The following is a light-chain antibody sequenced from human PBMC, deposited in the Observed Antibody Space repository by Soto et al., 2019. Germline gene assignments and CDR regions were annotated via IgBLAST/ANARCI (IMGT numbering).Light chain of an antibody. V-gene: IGKV3-20*01. J-gene: IGKJ2*01. CDR3: QQYGSSPPYT. CDR2: GAS. CDR1: QSVSSSY. Sequence: EIVLTQSPGTLSLSPGERATLSCRASQSVSSSYLAWYQQKPGQAPRLLIYGASSRATGIPDRFSGSGSGTHFTLTINRLEPEDFAVYYCQQYGSSPPYTFGQGTKLEIK.